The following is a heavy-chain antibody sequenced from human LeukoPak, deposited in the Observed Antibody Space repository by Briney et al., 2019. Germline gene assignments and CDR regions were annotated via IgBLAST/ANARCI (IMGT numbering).Heavy chain of an antibody. J-gene: IGHJ3*02. CDR1: GYSFTSYW. V-gene: IGHV5-51*01. D-gene: IGHD3-22*01. CDR2: IYPGDSDT. CDR3: ASTSVTMIVAGSAFDI. Sequence: GESLKISCKGSGYSFTSYWIGWVRQMPGKGLEWMGIIYPGDSDTRYSPSFQGQVTISADKSISTAYLQWRSLKASDTAMYYCASTSVTMIVAGSAFDIWGQGTMVTVSS.